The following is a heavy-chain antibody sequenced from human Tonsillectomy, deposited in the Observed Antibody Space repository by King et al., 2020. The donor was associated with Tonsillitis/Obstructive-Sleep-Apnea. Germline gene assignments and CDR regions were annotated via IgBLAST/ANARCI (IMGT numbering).Heavy chain of an antibody. CDR2: INPNSGST. CDR3: ASAHGGYCSSTSCYGVRYNWFDP. CDR1: VYTFTGYY. J-gene: IGHJ5*02. D-gene: IGHD2-2*01. Sequence: QLVQSGAEVKKPGASVKVSCKASVYTFTGYYMHWVRQAPGQGLECMGRINPNSGSTNYAQTFQGRATTTRDTSISTAYMELGRLRSDEPAVYDCASAHGGYCSSTSCYGVRYNWFDPWGQGTLVTVSS. V-gene: IGHV1-2*06.